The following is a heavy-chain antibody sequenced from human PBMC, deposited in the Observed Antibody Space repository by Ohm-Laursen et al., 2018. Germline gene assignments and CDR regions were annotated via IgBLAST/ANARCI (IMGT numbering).Heavy chain of an antibody. D-gene: IGHD2-21*02. CDR2: ISGSGGST. J-gene: IGHJ4*02. CDR1: GFTFSSYA. Sequence: GSLRLSCAASGFTFSSYAVSWVRQAPGKGLEWVSVISGSGGSTYYADSVKGRFTISRDNAKKSLFLQMNSLRVEDTAVYYCARPYCGGNCSDPIDSWGQGTLVTVSS. V-gene: IGHV3-23*01. CDR3: ARPYCGGNCSDPIDS.